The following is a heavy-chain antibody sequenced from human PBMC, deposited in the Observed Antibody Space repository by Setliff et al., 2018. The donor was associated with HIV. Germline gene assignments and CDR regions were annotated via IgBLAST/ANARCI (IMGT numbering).Heavy chain of an antibody. CDR2: IFDSGTT. Sequence: SETLSLTCAVYGGPLSGYFWSWIRQSPGKGLEWIGYIFDSGTTKYNPSVTSRVTISVDASKNQFFLQLISVTAADTAVYYCARQGGYNSPLMVWGQGKLVTVSS. CDR1: GGPLSGYF. CDR3: ARQGGYNSPLMV. J-gene: IGHJ4*02. D-gene: IGHD3-10*01. V-gene: IGHV4-59*08.